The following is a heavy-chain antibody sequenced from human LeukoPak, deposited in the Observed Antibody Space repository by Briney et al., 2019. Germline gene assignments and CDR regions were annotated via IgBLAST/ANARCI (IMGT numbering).Heavy chain of an antibody. V-gene: IGHV3-30*02. CDR1: GFTFSSYG. CDR2: IRYDGSNK. D-gene: IGHD3-3*01. CDR3: AKSVYDFWSGYLYFDY. Sequence: GGSLRLSCAASGFTFSSYGMHWVRQAPGKGLEWVAFIRYDGSNKYYADSVKGRVTISRDNSKNTLYLQMNSLRAEDTAVYYCAKSVYDFWSGYLYFDYWGQGTLVTVSS. J-gene: IGHJ4*02.